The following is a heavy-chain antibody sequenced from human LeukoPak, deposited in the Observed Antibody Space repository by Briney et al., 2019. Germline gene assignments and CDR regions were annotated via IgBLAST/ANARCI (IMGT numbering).Heavy chain of an antibody. CDR2: INHSGST. Sequence: GSLRLSCAASGFTVSSNYMSWIRQPPGKGLEWIGEINHSGSTNYNPSLKSRVTISVDTSKNQFSLKLSSVTAADTAVYYCARGRYGSGSYLFDYWGQGTLVTVSS. V-gene: IGHV4-34*01. CDR3: ARGRYGSGSYLFDY. J-gene: IGHJ4*02. D-gene: IGHD3-10*01. CDR1: GFTVSSNY.